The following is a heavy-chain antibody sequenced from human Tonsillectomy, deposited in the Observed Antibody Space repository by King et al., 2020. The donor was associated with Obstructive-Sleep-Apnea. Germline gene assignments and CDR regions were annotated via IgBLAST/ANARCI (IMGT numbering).Heavy chain of an antibody. D-gene: IGHD2-21*01. J-gene: IGHJ4*02. CDR1: GFTFSNYV. V-gene: IGHV3-23*04. Sequence: VQLVESGGGLVQRGGSLRLSCAASGFTFSNYVMNWIRQAPGKGLEWVSSMSESDGRTFYSDSVKGRFTISSDNSHNISYLQMDILRAEDTALYYCARRGPGWGFFDYWGQGALVTVSS. CDR2: MSESDGRT. CDR3: ARRGPGWGFFDY.